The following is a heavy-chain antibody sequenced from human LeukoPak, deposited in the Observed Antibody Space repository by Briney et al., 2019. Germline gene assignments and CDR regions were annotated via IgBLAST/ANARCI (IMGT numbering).Heavy chain of an antibody. Sequence: WGSLRLSCVSSGFTFSNDWMTWVRQAPGKGLDWVANIKRDGSQIHYEDSVKGRFTISRDNTKLFLQINSLRVEDTARYYCARDTSPSSGSTYFDAFDMWGQGTMVSVSS. CDR2: IKRDGSQI. D-gene: IGHD1-1*01. J-gene: IGHJ3*02. CDR1: GFTFSNDW. V-gene: IGHV3-7*01. CDR3: ARDTSPSSGSTYFDAFDM.